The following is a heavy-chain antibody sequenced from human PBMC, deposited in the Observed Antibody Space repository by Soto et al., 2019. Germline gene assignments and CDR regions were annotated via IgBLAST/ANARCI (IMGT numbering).Heavy chain of an antibody. J-gene: IGHJ4*02. CDR1: SGSFSGYY. V-gene: IGHV4-34*01. CDR2: ISRSGNT. CDR3: ARAPKVSGSSQTRPDF. D-gene: IGHD6-6*01. Sequence: ASETLSLTCSLYSGSFSGYYWIWIRQPPGKGLEWIGEISRSGNTNYSPSLKSRVSISIDTSKKQFSLNLASVSAADTAVYYCARAPKVSGSSQTRPDFWGQGTLVTVSS.